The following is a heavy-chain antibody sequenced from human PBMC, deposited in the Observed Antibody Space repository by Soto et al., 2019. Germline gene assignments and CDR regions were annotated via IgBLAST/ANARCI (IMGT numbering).Heavy chain of an antibody. V-gene: IGHV4-31*03. CDR3: AIQRGDYYDSSGYYWPHFDY. D-gene: IGHD3-22*01. CDR2: IYYSGST. J-gene: IGHJ4*02. CDR1: GGSIISGGYY. Sequence: SETLSLTCTFSGGSIISGGYYWSWIRRHPGKGLEWIGYIYYSGSTYYNPSLKSRVTISVDTSKNQFSLKLSSVTAADTAVYYCAIQRGDYYDSSGYYWPHFDYWGQGTLVTSPQ.